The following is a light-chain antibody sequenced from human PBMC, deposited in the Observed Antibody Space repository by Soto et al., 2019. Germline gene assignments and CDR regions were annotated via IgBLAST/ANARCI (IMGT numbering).Light chain of an antibody. CDR1: SSDVGGYDY. CDR2: EVS. J-gene: IGLJ3*02. CDR3: SSYADSDILWV. Sequence: QSVLTQPPSASGSPGQSVTISCTGTSSDVGGYDYVSWYQQHPGKAPNLMIFEVSKRPSGVPDRFSGSKSGNTASLTVSGLQAEDEADYYCSSYADSDILWVFGGGTKLTVL. V-gene: IGLV2-8*01.